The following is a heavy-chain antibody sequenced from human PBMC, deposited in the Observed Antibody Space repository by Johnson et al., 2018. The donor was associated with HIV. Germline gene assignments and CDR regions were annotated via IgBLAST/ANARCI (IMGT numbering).Heavy chain of an antibody. Sequence: EVQLVESGGGVVRPGGSLRLSCAASGFTFDDYGMSWVRQAPGKGLEWVSGISWKSGSIGYADSVKGRFTISRDNAKNSLYLQMNSLRAEDTALYYCAKDGYSSSWYPYAFDIWGQGTMVTVSS. CDR2: ISWKSGSI. V-gene: IGHV3-9*01. D-gene: IGHD6-13*01. CDR3: AKDGYSSSWYPYAFDI. CDR1: GFTFDDYG. J-gene: IGHJ3*02.